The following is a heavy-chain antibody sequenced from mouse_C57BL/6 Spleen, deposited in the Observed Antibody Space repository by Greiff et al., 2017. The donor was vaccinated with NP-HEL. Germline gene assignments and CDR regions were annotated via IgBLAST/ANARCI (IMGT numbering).Heavy chain of an antibody. CDR1: GFTFSDYG. D-gene: IGHD1-1*01. J-gene: IGHJ4*01. CDR3: ARAHYYGSSSYYAMDY. Sequence: EVKLMESGGGLVKPGGSLKLSCAASGFTFSDYGMHWVRQAPEKGLEWVAYISSGCSTIYYADTVKGRFTISRDNAKNTLFLQMTSLRSEDTAMYYCARAHYYGSSSYYAMDYWGQGTSVTVSS. V-gene: IGHV5-17*01. CDR2: ISSGCSTI.